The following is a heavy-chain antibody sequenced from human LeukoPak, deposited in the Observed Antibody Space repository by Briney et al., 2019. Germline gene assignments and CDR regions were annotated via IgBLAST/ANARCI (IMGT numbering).Heavy chain of an antibody. Sequence: GASVKVSCKASGYTFTGYYIHWVRQAPGQGLEYMGWINPNSGVTNYAQKFQGRVTMTRDTSISTAYMELSRLRSDDPAVYYCARDLYQWLPSTRPRDYYYYMDVWGEGTTVTVSS. D-gene: IGHD6-19*01. CDR1: GYTFTGYY. J-gene: IGHJ6*03. V-gene: IGHV1-2*02. CDR3: ARDLYQWLPSTRPRDYYYYMDV. CDR2: INPNSGVT.